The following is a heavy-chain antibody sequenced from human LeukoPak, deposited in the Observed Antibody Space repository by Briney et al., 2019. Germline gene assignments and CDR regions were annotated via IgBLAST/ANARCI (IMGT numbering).Heavy chain of an antibody. CDR2: INPNSGGT. J-gene: IGHJ3*02. CDR1: GYTFTDYY. Sequence: GASVKVSCKASGYTFTDYYMHWVRQAPGQGLEWMGWINPNSGGTNYAQKFQGRVTMTRDTSINTAYMELSSLRSEDTAVYYCARVKEMGELFGFVPVRSGDDAFDIWGQGTMVTVSS. D-gene: IGHD3-16*01. CDR3: ARVKEMGELFGFVPVRSGDDAFDI. V-gene: IGHV1-2*02.